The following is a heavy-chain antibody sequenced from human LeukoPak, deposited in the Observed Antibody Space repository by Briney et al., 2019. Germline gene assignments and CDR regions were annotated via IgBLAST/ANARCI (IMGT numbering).Heavy chain of an antibody. CDR1: GFTFSNYG. CDR2: ITSGVGIT. V-gene: IGHV3-23*01. CDR3: AKDRSCSGSSCNVGS. J-gene: IGHJ3*01. Sequence: GGSLRLSCAASGFTFSNYGMNWVRQAPGKGLEWVSIITSGVGITYYADSVKGRFTISRDNSKNTLYLQMNSLRAEDTAVYYCAKDRSCSGSSCNVGSWGQGTMVTVSS. D-gene: IGHD2-2*01.